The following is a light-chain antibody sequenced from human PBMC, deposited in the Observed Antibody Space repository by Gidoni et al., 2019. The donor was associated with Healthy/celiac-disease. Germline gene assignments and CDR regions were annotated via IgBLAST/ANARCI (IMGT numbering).Light chain of an antibody. J-gene: IGKJ1*01. CDR1: QSLLGSVDGYPY. CDR3: MQRIEFPWT. Sequence: VMAQTPLPLPVTPGEPASLSCRSSQSLLGSVDGYPYMDWYLQQPGQSPPLLHYSLSYRASGVPDRCSGRGSGTDFTLKISRVEAEDVGLYYCMQRIEFPWTFGQGTKVEIK. V-gene: IGKV2-40*01. CDR2: SLS.